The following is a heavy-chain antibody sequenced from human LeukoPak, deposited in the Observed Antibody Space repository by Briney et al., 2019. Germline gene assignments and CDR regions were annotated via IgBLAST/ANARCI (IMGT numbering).Heavy chain of an antibody. D-gene: IGHD3-22*01. CDR3: ARDGSYYDSREDAFDI. V-gene: IGHV3-23*01. CDR2: ISGSGGGT. CDR1: GFTFSSYA. J-gene: IGHJ3*02. Sequence: GGSLRLSCAASGFTFSSYAMSWVRQAPGKGLEWVSAISGSGGGTYYADSVKGRFTISRDNAKNSLYLQMNSLRAEDTAVYYCARDGSYYDSREDAFDIWGQGTMVTVSS.